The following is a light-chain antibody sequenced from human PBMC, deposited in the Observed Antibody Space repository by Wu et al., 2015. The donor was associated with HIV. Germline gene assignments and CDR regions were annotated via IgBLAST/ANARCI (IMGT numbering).Light chain of an antibody. J-gene: IGKJ4*01. Sequence: EIVLTQSPATLSLSPGERATLSCRASQSVSSSLVWYQQKPGQAPRLLIYDASNRATGIPARFSGSGSGTDFTLTISSLEPEDFAVYYCQQRSNWPALSFGGGTKVEIK. CDR2: DAS. CDR1: QSVSSS. CDR3: QQRSNWPALS. V-gene: IGKV3-11*01.